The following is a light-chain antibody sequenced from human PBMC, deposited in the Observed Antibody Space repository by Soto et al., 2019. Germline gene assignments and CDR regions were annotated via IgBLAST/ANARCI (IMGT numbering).Light chain of an antibody. J-gene: IGKJ5*01. Sequence: EIVLTQSPGTLALSPGERATLSCRASQSVSSSYLAWYQQKPGQAPRLLIYGASSRATGIPDRFSDSGSGTDFTLNISRLEPEDFAVYYCQQYGSLITFGQGTRLEIK. V-gene: IGKV3-20*01. CDR2: GAS. CDR1: QSVSSSY. CDR3: QQYGSLIT.